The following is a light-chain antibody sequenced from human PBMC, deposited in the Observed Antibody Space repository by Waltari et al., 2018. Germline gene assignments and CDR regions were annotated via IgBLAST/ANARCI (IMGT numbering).Light chain of an antibody. CDR1: QSISTW. Sequence: DIQMTQSPSSLSASVGDKVTITCRASQSISTWLAWFQLKPGKAPKLLIYKASNLESGVPSRFSGSGSGTEFTLTISSLLPEDFGTFFCQQSFTFPYTFGPGTKLEI. V-gene: IGKV1-5*03. CDR3: QQSFTFPYT. CDR2: KAS. J-gene: IGKJ2*01.